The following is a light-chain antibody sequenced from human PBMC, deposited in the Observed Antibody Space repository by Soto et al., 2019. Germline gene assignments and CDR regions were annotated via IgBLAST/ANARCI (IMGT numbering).Light chain of an antibody. Sequence: QSVLTQPPSASGTPGQRVTISCSGSSSNIGSNYVYWYQQLTGTAPKLLIYRNNQRPSGVPDRFSGSKSGTSASLAISGLRSEDEADYYCAAWDDSLSGPXFGGGXKLTVL. CDR3: AAWDDSLSGPX. J-gene: IGLJ3*02. CDR1: SSNIGSNY. CDR2: RNN. V-gene: IGLV1-47*01.